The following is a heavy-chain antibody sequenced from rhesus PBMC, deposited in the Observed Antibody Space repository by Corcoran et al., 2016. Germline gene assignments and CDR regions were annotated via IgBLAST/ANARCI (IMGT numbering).Heavy chain of an antibody. Sequence: QVQLEESGPGLVKPSETLSLTCAASGGSISGYYWNWIRQPPGKELEWIGYIGGTTGRTDSHPHLKCRVPISTDTSKNPLSLRLTSWPAADPAVYYCARDVGRYSDNWDQGVLVTVSS. J-gene: IGHJ4*01. CDR2: IGGTTGRT. CDR3: ARDVGRYSDN. CDR1: GGSISGYY. D-gene: IGHD5-12*01. V-gene: IGHV4-165*02.